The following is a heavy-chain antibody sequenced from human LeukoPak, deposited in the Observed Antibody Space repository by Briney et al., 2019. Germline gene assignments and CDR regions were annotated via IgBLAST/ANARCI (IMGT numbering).Heavy chain of an antibody. CDR3: ARSVGDGYNYYFDY. V-gene: IGHV4-59*08. CDR2: IYYSGST. D-gene: IGHD5-24*01. J-gene: IGHJ4*02. CDR1: GGSLSSYY. Sequence: SETLSLTCSVSGGSLSSYYWSWIRQPPGKGLEWIGYIYYSGSTNYNPSLKSRVTISVDTSKNQFSLKLSSATASDTAVYYCARSVGDGYNYYFDYWGQGTLVTVSS.